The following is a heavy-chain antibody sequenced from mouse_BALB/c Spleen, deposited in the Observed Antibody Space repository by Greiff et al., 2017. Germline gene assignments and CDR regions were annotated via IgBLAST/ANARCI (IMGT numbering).Heavy chain of an antibody. CDR3: ARPYGNRWYFDV. CDR2: INSNGGST. D-gene: IGHD2-1*01. J-gene: IGHJ1*01. Sequence: EVKLVESGGGLVKLGGSLKLSCAASGFTFSSYYMSWVRQTPEKRLELVAAINSNGGSTYYPDTVKGRFTISRDNAKNTLYLQMSSLKSEDTALYYCARPYGNRWYFDVWGAGTTVTVSS. CDR1: GFTFSSYY. V-gene: IGHV5-6-2*01.